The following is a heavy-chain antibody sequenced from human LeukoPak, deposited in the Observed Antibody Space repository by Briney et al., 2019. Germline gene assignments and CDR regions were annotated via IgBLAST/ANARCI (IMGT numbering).Heavy chain of an antibody. D-gene: IGHD2-15*01. CDR1: GGSISSYY. J-gene: IGHJ4*02. Sequence: SETLSLTCTVSGGSISSYYWSWNRQPSGKGLEWIGYIYYSGGTNYNPSLKSRVTISVDTSKNQFSLKLSSVTAADTAVYYCASDLGGYFDYWGQGTLVTVSS. CDR2: IYYSGGT. CDR3: ASDLGGYFDY. V-gene: IGHV4-59*08.